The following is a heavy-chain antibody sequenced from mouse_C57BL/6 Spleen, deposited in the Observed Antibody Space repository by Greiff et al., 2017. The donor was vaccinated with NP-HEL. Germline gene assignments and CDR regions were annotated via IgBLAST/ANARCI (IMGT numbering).Heavy chain of an antibody. CDR2: IDPETGGT. Sequence: QVQLKQSGAELVRPGASVTLSCKASGYTFTDYEMHWVKQTPVHGLEWIGAIDPETGGTAYNQKFKGKAILTADKSSSTAYMELRSLTSEDSAVYYCTRLAGTGFAYWGQGTLVTVSA. CDR3: TRLAGTGFAY. CDR1: GYTFTDYE. D-gene: IGHD3-3*01. J-gene: IGHJ3*01. V-gene: IGHV1-15*01.